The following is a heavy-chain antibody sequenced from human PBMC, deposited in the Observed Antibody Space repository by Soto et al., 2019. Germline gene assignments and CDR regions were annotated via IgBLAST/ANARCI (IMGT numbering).Heavy chain of an antibody. CDR3: ARISYWVKDY. V-gene: IGHV4-61*01. Sequence: SKTLSLTCTVSVASLSSGSYYWMWIRHPPGKGLEWIGYFYYTGTTKYNPSLESRVTISADTSKNQFSLNLTSVTAADTAVYYCARISYWVKDYWGQGALVTVSS. CDR2: FYYTGTT. J-gene: IGHJ4*02. D-gene: IGHD2-8*02. CDR1: VASLSSGSYY.